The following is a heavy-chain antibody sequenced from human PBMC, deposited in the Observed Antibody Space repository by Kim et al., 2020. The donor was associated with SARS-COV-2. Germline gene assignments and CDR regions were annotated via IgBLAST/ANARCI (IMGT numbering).Heavy chain of an antibody. CDR1: GYTFTTSG. CDR3: ARQNCGGDCSPFDY. CDR2: ISPYIGGV. D-gene: IGHD2-21*01. V-gene: IGHV1-18*01. J-gene: IGHJ4*02. Sequence: ASVKVSCKTSGYTFTTSGISWVRQAPGQGLEWMGWISPYIGGVNYAQNLQGRVTMTTDISTSTAYMELSGLKSDDTAVYYCARQNCGGDCSPFDYWGQGT.